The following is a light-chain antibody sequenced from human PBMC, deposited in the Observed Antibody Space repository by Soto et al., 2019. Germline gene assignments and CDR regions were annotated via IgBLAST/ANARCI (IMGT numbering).Light chain of an antibody. CDR3: GAWDGSLSVVL. CDR2: DSD. Sequence: QSVLTQPPSVSAAPGQKVTISCSGSSANIGGNYVSWYQDIPGTAPKLVIYDSDKRPSEIPDRFSGSKSGTSATLDITGLQTGDEADYYCGAWDGSLSVVLFGGGTKVTVL. CDR1: SANIGGNY. J-gene: IGLJ2*01. V-gene: IGLV1-51*01.